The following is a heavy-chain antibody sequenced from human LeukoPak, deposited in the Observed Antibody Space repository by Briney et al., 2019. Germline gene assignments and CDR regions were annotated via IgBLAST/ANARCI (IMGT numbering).Heavy chain of an antibody. CDR1: GFTFSSYA. CDR2: IYYSGST. Sequence: LRLSCAASGFTFSSYAMSWVRQPPGKGLEWIGYIYYSGSTYYNPSLKSRVTISVDTSKNQFSLKLSSVTATDTAVYYCARVVGANDAFDIWGQGTMVTVSS. D-gene: IGHD1-26*01. V-gene: IGHV4-30-4*08. J-gene: IGHJ3*02. CDR3: ARVVGANDAFDI.